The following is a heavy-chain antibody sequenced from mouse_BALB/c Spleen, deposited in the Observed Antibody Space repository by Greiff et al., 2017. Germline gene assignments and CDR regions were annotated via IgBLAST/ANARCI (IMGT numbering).Heavy chain of an antibody. Sequence: EVKLVESGGGLVQPGGSLKLSCAASGFTFSSYTMSWVRQTPEKRLEWVAYISNGGGSTYYPDTVKGRFTISRDNAKNTLYLQMSSLKSEDTAMYYCAREDYYYGYFDYWGQGTTLTVSS. V-gene: IGHV5-12-2*01. CDR2: ISNGGGST. D-gene: IGHD1-1*01. CDR3: AREDYYYGYFDY. CDR1: GFTFSSYT. J-gene: IGHJ2*01.